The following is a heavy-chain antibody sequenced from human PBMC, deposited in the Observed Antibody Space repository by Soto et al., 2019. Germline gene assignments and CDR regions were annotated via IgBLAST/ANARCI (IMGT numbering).Heavy chain of an antibody. CDR2: IYSGGSI. CDR3: AREAYCTSSSCYTRYGLDV. D-gene: IGHD2-2*02. CDR1: GLTVSSNY. J-gene: IGHJ6*02. V-gene: IGHV3-53*01. Sequence: GSLRLSCAASGLTVSSNYMSWVRQAPGKGLEWVSVIYSGGSIYYADSVKGRFTISRDNSKNTLYLQMNSLRAEDTGVYYCAREAYCTSSSCYTRYGLDVWGQGTTGTVS.